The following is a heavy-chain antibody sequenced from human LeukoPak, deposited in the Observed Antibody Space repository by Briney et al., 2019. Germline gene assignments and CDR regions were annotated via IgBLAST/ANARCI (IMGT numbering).Heavy chain of an antibody. V-gene: IGHV4-34*01. CDR3: ATYCYGSGSYLRVY. D-gene: IGHD3-10*01. J-gene: IGHJ4*02. Sequence: KASETLSLTCAVYGGSFSGYYWSWIRQPPGKGLEWIGEINHSGSTNYNPSLKSRATISVDTSKNQFSLKLSSVTAADTAVYYCATYCYGSGSYLRVYWGQGTLVTVSS. CDR1: GGSFSGYY. CDR2: INHSGST.